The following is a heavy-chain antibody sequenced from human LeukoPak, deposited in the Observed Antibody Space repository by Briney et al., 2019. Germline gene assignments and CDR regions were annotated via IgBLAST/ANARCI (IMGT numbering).Heavy chain of an antibody. CDR3: ARGVHTAMAWVY. V-gene: IGHV1-69*13. Sequence: GASVKVSCKASGGTFSSYAISWVRQAPGQGLEWMGGIIPILGTANYAQKFQGRVTITADESTSTAYMELSSLRSEDTAVYYCARGVHTAMAWVYWGQGTLVTVSS. CDR1: GGTFSSYA. CDR2: IIPILGTA. J-gene: IGHJ4*02. D-gene: IGHD5-18*01.